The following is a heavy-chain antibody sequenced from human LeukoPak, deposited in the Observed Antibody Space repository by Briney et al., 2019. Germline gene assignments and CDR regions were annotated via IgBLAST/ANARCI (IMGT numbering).Heavy chain of an antibody. J-gene: IGHJ4*02. V-gene: IGHV3-30*03. CDR2: MSYDGSHK. Sequence: GGSLRLSCAASGFTFSSFWMSWVRQAPGKGLEWVAVMSYDGSHKFHADSVKGRFTISRDNSKNTVYLQVNSLRAEDTAIYYCARDVGGYAFDYWGQGTLVTVSS. D-gene: IGHD5-12*01. CDR1: GFTFSSFW. CDR3: ARDVGGYAFDY.